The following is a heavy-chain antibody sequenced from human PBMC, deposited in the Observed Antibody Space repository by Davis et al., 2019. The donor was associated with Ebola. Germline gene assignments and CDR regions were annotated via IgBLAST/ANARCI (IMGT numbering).Heavy chain of an antibody. CDR3: AKSVWTTVTSYYFDY. CDR1: GGSISSYY. V-gene: IGHV3-11*06. Sequence: PSETLSLTCTVSGGSISSYYWSWIRQAPGKGLEWVSYISSSSSYTNYADSVKGRFTISRDNAKNSLYLQMNSLRAEDTAVYYCAKSVWTTVTSYYFDYWGQGTLVTVSS. D-gene: IGHD4-17*01. J-gene: IGHJ4*02. CDR2: ISSSSSYT.